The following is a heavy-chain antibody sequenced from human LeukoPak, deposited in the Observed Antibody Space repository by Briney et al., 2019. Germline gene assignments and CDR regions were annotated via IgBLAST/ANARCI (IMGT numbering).Heavy chain of an antibody. J-gene: IGHJ4*02. Sequence: PSETLSLTYSVSGISITTYYWSWLRQPRGKGLEWIGLIHYSGSTTYNPSLKSRVIISIDTSKNQFSLHLSSVTAADTAVYYCARDIREVGESHYFDYWGQGILVTVNS. V-gene: IGHV4-59*01. CDR1: GISITTYY. CDR2: IHYSGST. CDR3: ARDIREVGESHYFDY. D-gene: IGHD1-26*01.